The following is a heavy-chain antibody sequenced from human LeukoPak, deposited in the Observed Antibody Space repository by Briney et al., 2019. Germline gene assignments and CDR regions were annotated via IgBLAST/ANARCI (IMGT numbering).Heavy chain of an antibody. Sequence: SETLSLTCTVSGGSISSYYWSWIRQPAGKGLEWIGRIYTSGSTNYNPSLKSRVTMSVDTSKNQFSLKLSSVTAADTAVYYCARMTCYYGSGSSYYFDYWGQGTLVTVSS. CDR1: GGSISSYY. D-gene: IGHD3-10*01. J-gene: IGHJ4*02. V-gene: IGHV4-4*07. CDR2: IYTSGST. CDR3: ARMTCYYGSGSSYYFDY.